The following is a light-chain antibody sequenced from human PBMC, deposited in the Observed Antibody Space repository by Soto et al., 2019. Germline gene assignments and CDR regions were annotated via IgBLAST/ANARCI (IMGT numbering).Light chain of an antibody. CDR3: QHYDNLLVWA. V-gene: IGKV1-33*01. Sequence: DIHMTQSPSSLSASVGDRVTITCQASQDISNYLNWYQQKPGKAPKLLIYDTSNLETGVPSRFSGSGSATHFTFTISGLQPEDIATYYCQHYDNLLVWAFGQGTKLEI. CDR1: QDISNY. CDR2: DTS. J-gene: IGKJ2*01.